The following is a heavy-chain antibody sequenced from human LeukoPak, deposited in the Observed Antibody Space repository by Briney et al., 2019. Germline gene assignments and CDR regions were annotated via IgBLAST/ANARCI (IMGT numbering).Heavy chain of an antibody. Sequence: SETLSLTCTVSGGSISSYYWSWIRHPPGKGLEWIGYIYYSGSTNYNPSLKSRVTISVDTSKNQFSLKLSSVTAADTAVYYCARGGGYSYGYYFDYWGQGTLVTVSS. CDR1: GGSISSYY. D-gene: IGHD5-18*01. CDR2: IYYSGST. CDR3: ARGGGYSYGYYFDY. V-gene: IGHV4-59*01. J-gene: IGHJ4*02.